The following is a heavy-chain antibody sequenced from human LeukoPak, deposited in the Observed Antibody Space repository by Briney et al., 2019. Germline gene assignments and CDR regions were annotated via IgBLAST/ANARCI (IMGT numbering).Heavy chain of an antibody. D-gene: IGHD6-6*01. CDR1: GYTFTSYD. CDR3: ARLYSSSSSRGNWFDP. CDR2: MNPNSGNT. V-gene: IGHV1-8*03. J-gene: IGHJ5*02. Sequence: GASVKVSCKASGYTFTSYDINWVRQATGQGLEWMGWMNPNSGNTGYAQKFQGRVTITRNTSISTAYMELSSLRSEDTAVYYCARLYSSSSSRGNWFDPWGQGTLVTVSS.